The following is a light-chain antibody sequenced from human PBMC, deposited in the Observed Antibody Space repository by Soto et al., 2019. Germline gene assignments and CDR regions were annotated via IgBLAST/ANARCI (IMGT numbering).Light chain of an antibody. CDR1: QTVSSY. CDR2: ATS. V-gene: IGKV1-39*01. CDR3: QQSFTTPS. J-gene: IGKJ5*01. Sequence: DIQMAQSPSSLSASLGVRVNITCRASQTVSSYLNSDQQKPGTVPKLLIYATSNLQSGVPSRFSGRGFGTDFTLTISSLQPEDFATYYCQQSFTTPSFGQGKRLEI.